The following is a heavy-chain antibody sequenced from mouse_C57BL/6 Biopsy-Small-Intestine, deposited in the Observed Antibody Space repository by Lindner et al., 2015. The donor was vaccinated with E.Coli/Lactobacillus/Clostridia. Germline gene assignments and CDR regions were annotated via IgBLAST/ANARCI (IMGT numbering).Heavy chain of an antibody. CDR2: IYPYNGLS. V-gene: IGHV1-31*01. J-gene: IGHJ2*01. CDR3: ASSVGSSGFFDY. Sequence: VQLQESGPELVKPGASVKISCKASGYSFTVYYMHWVKQSHGNILDWIGYIYPYNGLSSYNQKFKGKATLTVDKSSSTAYMELRSLTSEDSAVYFCASSVGSSGFFDYWGQGATLTVSS. CDR1: GYSFTVYY. D-gene: IGHD3-2*02.